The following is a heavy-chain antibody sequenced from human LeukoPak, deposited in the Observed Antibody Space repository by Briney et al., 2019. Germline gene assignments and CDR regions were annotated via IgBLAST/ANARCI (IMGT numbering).Heavy chain of an antibody. D-gene: IGHD3-22*01. V-gene: IGHV4-34*01. J-gene: IGHJ4*02. Sequence: SETLSLTCAVYGGSFSGYYWTWIRQPPGKGPEWIGEINYSGRTNYNPSLKGRVTISVHPSSNQFSLKVSSVTAADTAVYYCARGPSERYYERSGYYYFDYWGQGTLVTVSS. CDR3: ARGPSERYYERSGYYYFDY. CDR2: INYSGRT. CDR1: GGSFSGYY.